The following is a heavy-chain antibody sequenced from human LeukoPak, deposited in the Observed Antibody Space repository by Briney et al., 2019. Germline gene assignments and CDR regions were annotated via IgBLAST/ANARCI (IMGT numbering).Heavy chain of an antibody. CDR2: INHSGST. D-gene: IGHD6-19*01. Sequence: SETLSLTCAVYGGSFSGYYWSWIRQPPGKGLEWIGEINHSGSTNYNPSLKSRVTISVETSKNQFSLKLSSVTAADTAVYYCARHDAGRSGWYGGFDYWGQGTLVTVSS. CDR1: GGSFSGYY. J-gene: IGHJ4*02. V-gene: IGHV4-34*01. CDR3: ARHDAGRSGWYGGFDY.